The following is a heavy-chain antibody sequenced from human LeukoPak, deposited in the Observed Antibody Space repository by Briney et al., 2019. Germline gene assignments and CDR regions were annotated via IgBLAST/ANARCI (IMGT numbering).Heavy chain of an antibody. J-gene: IGHJ4*02. Sequence: PGGSLRLSCAASGFTFSSYSMNWVRQAPGKGLEWVSYISSSSSTIYYADSVKGRFTISRDNAKNSLYLQMNSLRAEDTAVYYCARLRYSGSYYGWTDYWGQGTLVTVSS. V-gene: IGHV3-48*01. D-gene: IGHD1-26*01. CDR1: GFTFSSYS. CDR2: ISSSSSTI. CDR3: ARLRYSGSYYGWTDY.